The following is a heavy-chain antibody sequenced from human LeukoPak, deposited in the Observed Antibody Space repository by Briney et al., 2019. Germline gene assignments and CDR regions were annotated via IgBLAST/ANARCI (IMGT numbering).Heavy chain of an antibody. D-gene: IGHD4-17*01. CDR3: ARRSFDYGDPSFDY. Sequence: PSETLSLTCTVSGGSISSYYWSWIRQPPGKGLEWIGYIYYSGSTNYNPSLKSRVTISVDTSKNQFSLKLSSVTAADTAEYYCARRSFDYGDPSFDYWDQGTLVTVSS. V-gene: IGHV4-59*01. J-gene: IGHJ4*02. CDR2: IYYSGST. CDR1: GGSISSYY.